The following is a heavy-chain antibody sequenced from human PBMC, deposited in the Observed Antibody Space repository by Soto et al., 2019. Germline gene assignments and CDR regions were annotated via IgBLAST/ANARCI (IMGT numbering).Heavy chain of an antibody. CDR3: AKGQYSSSSLGGFDY. D-gene: IGHD6-6*01. CDR2: ISYDGSNK. Sequence: GGSLRLSCAASGFTFSSYGMHWVRQAPGKGLEWVAVISYDGSNKYYADSVKGRFTISRDNSKNTLYLQMNSLRAEDTAVYYCAKGQYSSSSLGGFDYWGQGTLVTVSS. J-gene: IGHJ4*02. V-gene: IGHV3-30*18. CDR1: GFTFSSYG.